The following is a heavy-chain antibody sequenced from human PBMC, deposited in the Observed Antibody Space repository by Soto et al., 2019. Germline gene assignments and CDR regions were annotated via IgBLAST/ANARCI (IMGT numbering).Heavy chain of an antibody. V-gene: IGHV3-23*01. D-gene: IGHD6-19*01. J-gene: IGHJ5*02. CDR2: ISGSGGST. CDR1: GFTFSSYA. CDR3: AKGSIAVAGTSILSRSPFGSRGGLS. Sequence: GGSLRLSCAASGFTFSSYAMSWVRQAPGKGLEWVSAISGSGGSTYYADSVKGRFTISRDNSKNTLYLQMNSLRAEDTAVYYCAKGSIAVAGTSILSRSPFGSRGGLSWGQGTLVTVSS.